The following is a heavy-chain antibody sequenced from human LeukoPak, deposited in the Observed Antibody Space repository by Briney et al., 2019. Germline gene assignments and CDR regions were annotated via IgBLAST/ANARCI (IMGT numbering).Heavy chain of an antibody. V-gene: IGHV3-66*01. J-gene: IGHJ5*02. CDR3: TRDPPAVAINTYA. CDR2: IYSGGET. D-gene: IGHD6-13*01. Sequence: PGGSLRLSCAASGVSVSSNFMIWVRQAPGKGLEWVSLIYSGGETSYADSVKGRFSISRDNSKNTLYLQMNSLRVEDTVVYYCTRDPPAVAINTYAWGQGTLVTVSS. CDR1: GVSVSSNF.